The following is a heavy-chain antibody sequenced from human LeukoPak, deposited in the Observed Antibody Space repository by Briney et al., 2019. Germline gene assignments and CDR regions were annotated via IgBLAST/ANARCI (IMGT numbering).Heavy chain of an antibody. CDR1: GFTFSSYW. V-gene: IGHV3-7*01. CDR3: ARGYCSGGSCYAARWWFDP. D-gene: IGHD2-15*01. J-gene: IGHJ5*02. CDR2: IKQDGSEK. Sequence: PGGSLRLSCAASGFTFSSYWMSWVRQAPGKGLEWVANIKQDGSEKYYVDSVKGRFTISRDNAKNSLYLQMNSLRAEDTAVYYCARGYCSGGSCYAARWWFDPWGQGTLVTVSS.